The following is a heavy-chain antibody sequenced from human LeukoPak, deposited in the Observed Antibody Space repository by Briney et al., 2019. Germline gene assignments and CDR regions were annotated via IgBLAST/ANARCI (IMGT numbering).Heavy chain of an antibody. D-gene: IGHD5-18*01. CDR2: IYYSGST. CDR3: ACGYSYGTFDY. CDR1: GGSISSYY. V-gene: IGHV4-59*01. Sequence: PSGTLSLTCTVSGGSISSYYWSWIRQPPGKGLEWIGYIYYSGSTNYNPSLKSRVTISVDTSKNQFSLKLSSMTAADTAVYYCACGYSYGTFDYWGQGTLVTVSS. J-gene: IGHJ4*02.